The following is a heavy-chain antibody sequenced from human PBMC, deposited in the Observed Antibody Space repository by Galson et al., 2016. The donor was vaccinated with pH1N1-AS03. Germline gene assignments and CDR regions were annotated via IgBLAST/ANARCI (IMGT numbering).Heavy chain of an antibody. J-gene: IGHJ4*02. V-gene: IGHV3-7*01. CDR3: ARDAPGPCSY. CDR2: INPDGSDK. CDR1: GFTFSNYW. D-gene: IGHD2-15*01. Sequence: SLRLSCAASGFTFSNYWMAWVRQAPGKGLEWVAMINPDGSDKYYVDSVKGRLTISRDNAETSLFLQMNYLRAEDTALFYCARDAPGPCSYWGQGTLVTVSS.